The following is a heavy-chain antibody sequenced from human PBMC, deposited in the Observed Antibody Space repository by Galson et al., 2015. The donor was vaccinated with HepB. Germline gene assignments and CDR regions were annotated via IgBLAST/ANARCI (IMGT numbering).Heavy chain of an antibody. V-gene: IGHV3-48*01. CDR1: GLTFSAHS. Sequence: SLRLSCAASGLTFSAHSFNWVRQAPGKGPEWLAYISSQRSSIYYADSIKGRFTISRDNPESSLFLQMDSLRAEDTAVYYCARVKGKALTGDLYYFYYYMDVWGNGTTVAVPS. CDR3: ARVKGKALTGDLYYFYYYMDV. D-gene: IGHD3-10*01. CDR2: ISSQRSSI. J-gene: IGHJ6*03.